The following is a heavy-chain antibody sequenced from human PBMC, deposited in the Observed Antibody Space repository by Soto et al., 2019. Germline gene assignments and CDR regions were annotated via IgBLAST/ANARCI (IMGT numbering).Heavy chain of an antibody. V-gene: IGHV4-4*02. J-gene: IGHJ4*02. CDR3: VRSEDKALDY. Sequence: PSETLSLTCTVSGDSISSSNWWNWVRQPPGKGLEWIGEAHHSGRTNYNPSLRSRVTISVDRSQNLFSLKLASVTAADTAVYYCVRSEDKALDYWGQGTLVTVSS. CDR2: AHHSGRT. CDR1: GDSISSSNW.